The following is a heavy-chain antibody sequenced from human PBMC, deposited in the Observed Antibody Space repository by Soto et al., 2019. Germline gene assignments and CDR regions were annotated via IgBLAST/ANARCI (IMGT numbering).Heavy chain of an antibody. V-gene: IGHV1-58*01. J-gene: IGHJ6*02. D-gene: IGHD3-10*01. CDR2: IVVGSGNT. CDR1: GFTFTSSA. Sequence: GASVKVSCKASGFTFTSSAVQWVRQARGQRLEWIGWIVVGSGNTNYSQKFQERVTITRDMSTSTAYMELSSLRSEDTAVYYCAASVVRADYGMDVWGQGTTVTVSS. CDR3: AASVVRADYGMDV.